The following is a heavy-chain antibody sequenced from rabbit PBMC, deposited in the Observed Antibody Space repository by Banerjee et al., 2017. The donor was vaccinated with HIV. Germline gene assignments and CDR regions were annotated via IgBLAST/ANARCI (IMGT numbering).Heavy chain of an antibody. V-gene: IGHV1S45*01. Sequence: QQQLEESGGGLVQPEGSLTLTCKASGLDFSSSYWICWVRQAPGKGLEWIACIYTGSSGSTYYASWAKGRFTISKTSSTTVTLQMTSLTAADTATYFCAKSGSGYGRRLDLWGPGTLVTV. CDR1: GLDFSSSYW. CDR3: AKSGSGYGRRLDL. D-gene: IGHD1-1*01. CDR2: IYTGSSGST. J-gene: IGHJ3*01.